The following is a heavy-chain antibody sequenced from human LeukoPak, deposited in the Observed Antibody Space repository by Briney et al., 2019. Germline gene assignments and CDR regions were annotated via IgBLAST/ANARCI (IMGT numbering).Heavy chain of an antibody. V-gene: IGHV3-30*04. Sequence: PGGSLRLSCAASGFTFSSYAMHWVRQAPGKGLEWVAVISYDGSNKYYADSVKGRFTISRDNSKNTLYLQMNSLRAEDTAVYYCAKPRDTMVRGVIIPPFFDYWGQGTLVTVSS. CDR3: AKPRDTMVRGVIIPPFFDY. CDR1: GFTFSSYA. CDR2: ISYDGSNK. D-gene: IGHD3-10*01. J-gene: IGHJ4*02.